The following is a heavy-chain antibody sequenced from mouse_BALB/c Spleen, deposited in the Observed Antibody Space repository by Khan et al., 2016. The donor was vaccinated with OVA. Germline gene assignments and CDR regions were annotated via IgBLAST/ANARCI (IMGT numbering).Heavy chain of an antibody. V-gene: IGHV3-6*02. CDR3: ARDETAPYYFDY. CDR2: ISYDGIN. Sequence: EVQLVESGPGLVKPSQSLSLTCSVTGYSITSGCYWNWIRQFPGNKLEWMGYISYDGINNYNPSLKNRISITRDTSKNQFFLKLNSVTNEDTATYYCARDETAPYYFDYWGQGTTLTFSS. J-gene: IGHJ2*01. D-gene: IGHD4-1*01. CDR1: GYSITSGCY.